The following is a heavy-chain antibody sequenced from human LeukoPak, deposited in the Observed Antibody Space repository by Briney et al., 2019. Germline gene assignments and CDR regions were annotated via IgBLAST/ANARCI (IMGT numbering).Heavy chain of an antibody. CDR1: GGTFSSYA. CDR2: IIPIFGPE. V-gene: IGHV1-69*05. CDR3: ARGYCSSTSCYKGEHYYYYMDV. Sequence: GASVKVSCKASGGTFSSYAISWMRQAPGQRPEWMGGIIPIFGPENYAQKFQGRVTITTDESTSTAYMELSSLRSEDTAVYYCARGYCSSTSCYKGEHYYYYMDVWGKGTTVTVSS. J-gene: IGHJ6*03. D-gene: IGHD2-2*02.